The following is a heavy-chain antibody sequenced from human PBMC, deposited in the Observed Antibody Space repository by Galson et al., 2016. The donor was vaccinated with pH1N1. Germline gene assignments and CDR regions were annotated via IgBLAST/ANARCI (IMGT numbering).Heavy chain of an antibody. Sequence: SVKVSCKASGYTFTDYYIHWVRQAPGQGLEWMGLILPNSGDTNFAKKFQGRVTMTRDTSISTAYMELTRLTSDDTAVYFRARELRGGSFDVWGQGTVVTVSS. CDR3: ARELRGGSFDV. CDR1: GYTFTDYY. J-gene: IGHJ3*01. D-gene: IGHD2-15*01. CDR2: ILPNSGDT. V-gene: IGHV1-2*02.